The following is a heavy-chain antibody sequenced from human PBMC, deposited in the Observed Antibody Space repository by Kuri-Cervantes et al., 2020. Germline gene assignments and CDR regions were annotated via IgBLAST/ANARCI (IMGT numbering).Heavy chain of an antibody. D-gene: IGHD2-15*01. CDR2: INHSGST. CDR3: ARGQEYCSGGSCRSYYFDY. CDR1: GGSFIGYY. Sequence: LSCAVYGGSFIGYYWSWIRKPPGKGLEWIGEINHSGSTNYNPSLKSRVTISVDTSKNQFSLKMSSVTAADTAVYYCARGQEYCSGGSCRSYYFDYWGQGTLVTVSS. V-gene: IGHV4-34*01. J-gene: IGHJ4*02.